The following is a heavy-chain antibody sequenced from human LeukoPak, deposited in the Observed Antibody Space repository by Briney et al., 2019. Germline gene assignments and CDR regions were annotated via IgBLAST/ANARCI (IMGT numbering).Heavy chain of an antibody. CDR3: ARAKDCSSITCPFDI. Sequence: GGSLRLSCAASAFTFHDYGMSWVRQAPGKGLEWVSSINWNSGSTGYADSVKGRFSISRDNGKNSLYLQMNSLRAEDTALYYCARAKDCSSITCPFDIWGQGTMFTVSS. J-gene: IGHJ3*02. CDR2: INWNSGST. CDR1: AFTFHDYG. D-gene: IGHD2-2*01. V-gene: IGHV3-20*04.